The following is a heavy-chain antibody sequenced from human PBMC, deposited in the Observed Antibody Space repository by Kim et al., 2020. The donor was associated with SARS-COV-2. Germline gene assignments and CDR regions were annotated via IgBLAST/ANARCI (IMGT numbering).Heavy chain of an antibody. J-gene: IGHJ6*02. D-gene: IGHD1-7*01. CDR3: ARSLGYGITGTAGYGMDG. Sequence: VKGRFPVSRDNSKNILYLQMNSLRADDTAVYYCARSLGYGITGTAGYGMDGWGQGTTVTVSS. V-gene: IGHV3-53*01.